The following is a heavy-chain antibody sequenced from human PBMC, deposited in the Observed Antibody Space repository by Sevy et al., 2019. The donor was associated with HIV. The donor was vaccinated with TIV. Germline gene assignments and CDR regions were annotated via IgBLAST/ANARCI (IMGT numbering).Heavy chain of an antibody. CDR3: AKDGTGQLAVRELDY. Sequence: GGSLRLSCAASGFTFSSYGMHWVRQAPGKGLEWVAVISYDGSNKYYADSVKGRFSISRDNSKNTLYLQMNSLRAEDTAVYYSAKDGTGQLAVRELDYWGQGTLVTVSS. CDR2: ISYDGSNK. D-gene: IGHD6-13*01. J-gene: IGHJ4*02. V-gene: IGHV3-30*18. CDR1: GFTFSSYG.